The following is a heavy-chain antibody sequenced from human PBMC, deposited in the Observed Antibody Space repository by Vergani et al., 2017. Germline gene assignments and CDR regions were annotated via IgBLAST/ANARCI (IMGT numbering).Heavy chain of an antibody. J-gene: IGHJ4*02. CDR1: GFTFRNYA. Sequence: EVQLLESGGGLAQPGGSLRLSCAASGFTFRNYAMTWVRQAPGKGLEWVSAISARYPSTYYADSVKGRFTISRDNSKNMLYLQMNSLRAEDTAVYYCARLSYDTTPYLQGGYDCWGQGTLVSVSS. CDR3: ARLSYDTTPYLQGGYDC. V-gene: IGHV3-23*01. D-gene: IGHD3-22*01. CDR2: ISARYPST.